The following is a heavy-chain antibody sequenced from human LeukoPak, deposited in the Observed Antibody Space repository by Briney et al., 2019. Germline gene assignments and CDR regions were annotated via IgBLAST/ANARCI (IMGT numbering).Heavy chain of an antibody. CDR2: ISDIGSI. CDR1: GGSISSYY. J-gene: IGHJ4*02. D-gene: IGHD2-8*02. V-gene: IGHV4-59*08. Sequence: SETLSLTCTVSGGSISSYYWSWIRQPPGKGLEWIAYISDIGSINYNPSLKSRVTISLDTSKNQFSLTLSSVTAADTAVYYCAGHHPRNTVDFWGQGTLVTVSS. CDR3: AGHHPRNTVDF.